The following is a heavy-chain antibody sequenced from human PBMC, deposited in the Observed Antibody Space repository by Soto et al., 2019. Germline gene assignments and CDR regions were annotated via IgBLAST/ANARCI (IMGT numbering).Heavy chain of an antibody. CDR1: GFTFSSYG. V-gene: IGHV3-30*18. J-gene: IGHJ6*03. Sequence: PGGSLRLSCAASGFTFSSYGMHWVRQAPGKGLEWVAVISYDGSNKYYADSVKGRFTISRDNSKNTLYLQMNSLRAEDTAVYYCAKDLAIAAAGYYMDVGGKGTTVTVSS. CDR2: ISYDGSNK. CDR3: AKDLAIAAAGYYMDV. D-gene: IGHD6-13*01.